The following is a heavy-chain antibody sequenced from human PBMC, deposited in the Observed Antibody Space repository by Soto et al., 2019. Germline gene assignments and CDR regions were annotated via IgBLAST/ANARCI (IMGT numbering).Heavy chain of an antibody. CDR3: ARDDLVYRLLEYYGMDV. CDR1: GFTFSSYG. D-gene: IGHD1-1*01. CDR2: IWYDGSNK. J-gene: IGHJ6*02. V-gene: IGHV3-33*01. Sequence: VWSLRLSCAASGFTFSSYGMHWVRQAPGKGLEWVAVIWYDGSNKYYADSVKGRFTISRDNSKNTLYLQMNSLRAEDTAVYYCARDDLVYRLLEYYGMDVWGQGTTVTVSS.